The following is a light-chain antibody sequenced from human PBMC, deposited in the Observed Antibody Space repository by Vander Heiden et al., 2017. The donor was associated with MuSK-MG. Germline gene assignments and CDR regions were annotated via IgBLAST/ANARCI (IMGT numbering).Light chain of an antibody. Sequence: EIVLTQSPATLSLSPGARATLSCRASQSISSSLALYHPIPAQATRLLICDASNRATSIPARCSGSGAGTVFTLTSSSLEHEDFAVYCYQQRSNSPTWTFGQGTKVEIK. CDR2: DAS. V-gene: IGKV3-11*01. J-gene: IGKJ1*01. CDR3: QQRSNSPTWT. CDR1: QSISSS.